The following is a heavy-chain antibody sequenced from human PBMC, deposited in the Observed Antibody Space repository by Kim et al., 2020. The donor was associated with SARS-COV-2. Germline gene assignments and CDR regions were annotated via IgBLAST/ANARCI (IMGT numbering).Heavy chain of an antibody. D-gene: IGHD3-10*01. CDR2: IYYSGST. CDR3: ARHALRSITMVRGVIGYGMDV. CDR1: GGSISSSSYY. V-gene: IGHV4-39*01. Sequence: SETLSLTCTVSGGSISSSSYYWGWIRQPPAKGLEWIGSIYYSGSTCYNPSLKSRVTISVDTSKNQFSLKLSSVTAADTAVYYCARHALRSITMVRGVIGYGMDVWGQGTTVTVSS. J-gene: IGHJ6*02.